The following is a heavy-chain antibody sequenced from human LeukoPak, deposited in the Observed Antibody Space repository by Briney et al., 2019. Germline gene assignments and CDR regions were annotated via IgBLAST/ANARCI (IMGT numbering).Heavy chain of an antibody. V-gene: IGHV3-30-3*01. Sequence: PGGSLRLSCAASGFTFSNYAMHWVGQAPGKGLEWLAVISYDGSNKYYADPVKGRFTISRDNSKNTLYLQMNSLRAEDTAVYYCARDPSRDRKRISSSWPPYYYCYGMDVWGQGTTVTVSS. CDR1: GFTFSNYA. J-gene: IGHJ6*02. D-gene: IGHD6-13*01. CDR2: ISYDGSNK. CDR3: ARDPSRDRKRISSSWPPYYYCYGMDV.